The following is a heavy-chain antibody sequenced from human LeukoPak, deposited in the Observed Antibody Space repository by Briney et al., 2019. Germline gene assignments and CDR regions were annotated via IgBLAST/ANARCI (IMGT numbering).Heavy chain of an antibody. V-gene: IGHV1-24*01. CDR1: GYTLTELS. Sequence: GASVKVSCKVSGYTLTELSMHWVRQAPGKGLEWMGGFDPEDGETIYAQKFQGRVTMTEDTSIDTAYMELSSLRSEDTAVYYCATIVVVPAASNWFDPWGQGTLVTVSS. CDR3: ATIVVVPAASNWFDP. J-gene: IGHJ5*02. CDR2: FDPEDGET. D-gene: IGHD2-2*01.